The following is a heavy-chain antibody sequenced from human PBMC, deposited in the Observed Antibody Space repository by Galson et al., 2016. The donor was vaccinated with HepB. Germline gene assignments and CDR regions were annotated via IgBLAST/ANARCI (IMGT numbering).Heavy chain of an antibody. CDR3: ARDRASWDGQHTGSFDY. J-gene: IGHJ4*02. CDR2: TYYRSKWYY. D-gene: IGHD2-21*01. CDR1: GDSVSSIDAA. Sequence: CAISGDSVSSIDAAWSWIRQSPSRGLEWLGRTYYRSKWYYDYAVSVKSRMTINPDTSKNQLSLQLNSVTPEDTAVYYCARDRASWDGQHTGSFDYWGQGTLVTVSS. V-gene: IGHV6-1*01.